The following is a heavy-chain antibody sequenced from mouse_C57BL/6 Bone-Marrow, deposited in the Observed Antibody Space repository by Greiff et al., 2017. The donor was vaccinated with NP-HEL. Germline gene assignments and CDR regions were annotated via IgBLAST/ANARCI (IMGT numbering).Heavy chain of an antibody. CDR1: GYTFTSYW. V-gene: IGHV1-64*01. J-gene: IGHJ4*01. Sequence: VKLQQPGAELVKPGASVKLSCKASGYTFTSYWMHWVKQRPGQDLEWIGMIHPNSGSTNYNEKFKSKATLTVDKSSSTAYMQLSSLTSEDSAVYYCARSWYYAMDYWGQGTSVTVSS. CDR3: ARSWYYAMDY. CDR2: IHPNSGST.